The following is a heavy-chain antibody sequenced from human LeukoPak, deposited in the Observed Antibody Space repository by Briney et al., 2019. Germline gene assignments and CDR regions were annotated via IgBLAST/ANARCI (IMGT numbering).Heavy chain of an antibody. J-gene: IGHJ4*02. CDR2: IHHDGRI. D-gene: IGHD3-16*02. CDR3: ARSHDHLWGNYPDY. CDR1: GGSIDSTNW. V-gene: IGHV4/OR15-8*01. Sequence: SETLSLTCDVPGGSIDSTNWWNWVRQPPGKGLEWIGEIHHDGRINYNPSLKSRVTLSVDKSKNQFSLRLNSVTAADTAMYYCARSHDHLWGNYPDYWGQGTLVTVSS.